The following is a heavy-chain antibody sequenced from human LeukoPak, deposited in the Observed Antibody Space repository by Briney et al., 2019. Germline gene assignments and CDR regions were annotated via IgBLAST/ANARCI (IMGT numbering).Heavy chain of an antibody. Sequence: GGSLRLSCTASGFTFSDYAMSWFRQAPGKGLEWVGFIKSNPYGGTTQYAASLHGRFTISRDNARNSVYLHMKSLRAEDTAVYYCARDLVVVEAATPVYWGQGTLVTVSS. V-gene: IGHV3-49*03. CDR1: GFTFSDYA. CDR3: ARDLVVVEAATPVY. CDR2: IKSNPYGGTT. J-gene: IGHJ4*02. D-gene: IGHD2-15*01.